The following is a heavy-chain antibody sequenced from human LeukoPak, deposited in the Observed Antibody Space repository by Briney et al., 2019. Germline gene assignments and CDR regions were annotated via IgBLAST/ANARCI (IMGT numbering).Heavy chain of an antibody. V-gene: IGHV1-18*01. CDR2: ISAHNGNT. CDR3: ARDGGGGGCTSCLIDAFDI. CDR1: GYTFIRNG. J-gene: IGHJ3*02. D-gene: IGHD2-2*01. Sequence: ASVKVSCKASGYTFIRNGISWVRQAPGQGLEWMGWISAHNGNTNYAQKFQGRVTMTTDTSTSTAYMELRSLRSDDTAVYYCARDGGGGGCTSCLIDAFDIWGQGTMVTVSS.